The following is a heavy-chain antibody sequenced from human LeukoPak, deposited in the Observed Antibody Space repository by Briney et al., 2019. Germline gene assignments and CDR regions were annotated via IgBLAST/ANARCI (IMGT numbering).Heavy chain of an antibody. CDR2: INPNSGGT. J-gene: IGHJ6*03. V-gene: IGHV1-2*02. D-gene: IGHD5-18*01. Sequence: EASVKVSCKASGYTFTGYYMHWVRQAPGQGLEWIGWINPNSGGTNYAQKFQGRVTMTRDTSISTAYMELSRLRSDDTAVYYCARGESYGYYYYYYMDVWGKGTTVTVSS. CDR3: ARGESYGYYYYYYMDV. CDR1: GYTFTGYY.